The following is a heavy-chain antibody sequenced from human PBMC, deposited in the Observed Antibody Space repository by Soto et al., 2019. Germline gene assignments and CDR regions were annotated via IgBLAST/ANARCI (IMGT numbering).Heavy chain of an antibody. D-gene: IGHD6-19*01. J-gene: IGHJ2*01. CDR3: ARTRLLSSGWPGTQNWYFDL. Sequence: QLQLQESGPGLVKPSETLSLTCTVSGGSISSSSYYWGWIRQPPGKGLEWIGSIYYSGSTYYNPSLKSRVTISVDTSKNQFSLKLSSVTAADTAVYYCARTRLLSSGWPGTQNWYFDLWGRGTLVTVSS. CDR1: GGSISSSSYY. CDR2: IYYSGST. V-gene: IGHV4-39*01.